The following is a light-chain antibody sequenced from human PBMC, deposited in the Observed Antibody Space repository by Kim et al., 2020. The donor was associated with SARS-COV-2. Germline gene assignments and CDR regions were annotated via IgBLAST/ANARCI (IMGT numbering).Light chain of an antibody. CDR3: QQYKSWPQT. Sequence: EIAMTQSPATLSVSPGERVTLSCRASQSVSNNVAWYRQKPGQAPRVLIYGASTRDTGMPARFSGSGSGTEFTLTISSLQSEDFAVYYCQQYKSWPQTFGQGTKVDIK. J-gene: IGKJ1*01. V-gene: IGKV3-15*01. CDR1: QSVSNN. CDR2: GAS.